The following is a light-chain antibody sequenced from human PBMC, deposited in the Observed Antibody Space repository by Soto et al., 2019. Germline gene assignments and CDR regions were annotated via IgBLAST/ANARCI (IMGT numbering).Light chain of an antibody. J-gene: IGKJ1*01. CDR3: QQYGSSLKWT. CDR1: QSVSSSY. V-gene: IGKV3-20*01. CDR2: GAS. Sequence: EIVLTQSPGTLSLSPGERATLSCRASQSVSSSYLAWYQQKPGQAPRLLIYGASSRATGIPDRFSGSGSGTDFTLTISRLQPEDFAVYYCQQYGSSLKWTVGQGTKVEI.